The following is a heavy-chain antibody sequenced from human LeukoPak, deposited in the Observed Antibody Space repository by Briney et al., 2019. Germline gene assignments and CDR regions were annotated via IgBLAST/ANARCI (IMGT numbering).Heavy chain of an antibody. V-gene: IGHV3-7*01. J-gene: IGHJ3*02. Sequence: PGGSLRLSCAASGFTFSDYWMSWVRQAPGKGLEWVANIKQDGSEKHYVDSVKGRFTISRDNAKNSLYLQMDSLGAEGTAVYYCARDATSYRSDSDDAFDIWGQGTMVTVSS. CDR2: IKQDGSEK. CDR1: GFTFSDYW. CDR3: ARDATSYRSDSDDAFDI. D-gene: IGHD6-19*01.